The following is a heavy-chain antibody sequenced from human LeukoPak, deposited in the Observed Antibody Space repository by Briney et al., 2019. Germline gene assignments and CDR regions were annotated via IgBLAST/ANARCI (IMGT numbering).Heavy chain of an antibody. CDR2: IGKTSRDM. J-gene: IGHJ4*02. V-gene: IGHV3-21*01. CDR1: GFSFSTST. D-gene: IGHD1-14*01. CDR3: VRGDNRDY. Sequence: GGSLRLSCAASGFSFSTSTMNWVRQAPGKGLEWISSIGKTSRDMYYADSVRGRFTISRDNAKNSLFLLMNSLRVEDTSVNYCVRGDNRDYWGQGTLVTVSS.